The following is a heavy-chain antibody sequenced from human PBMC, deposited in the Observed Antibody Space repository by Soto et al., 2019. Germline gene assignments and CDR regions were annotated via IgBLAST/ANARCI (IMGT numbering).Heavy chain of an antibody. D-gene: IGHD3-3*01. J-gene: IGHJ6*03. CDR1: GYSFTSYW. CDR2: IYPGDSDT. Sequence: RGESLKISCKGSGYSFTSYWIGWVRQMPGKGLEWMGIIYPGDSDTRYSPSFQGQVTISADKSISTAYLQWSSLKASDTAMYYCARHVTIFGVVSPGDYYYYYMDVWGKGTTVTVSS. V-gene: IGHV5-51*01. CDR3: ARHVTIFGVVSPGDYYYYYMDV.